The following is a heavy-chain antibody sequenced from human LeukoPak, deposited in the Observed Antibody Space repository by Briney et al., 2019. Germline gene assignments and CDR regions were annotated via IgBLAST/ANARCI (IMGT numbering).Heavy chain of an antibody. CDR3: ARWGGYNLADAAFDI. CDR1: GGSVSSGSYS. CDR2: IHYSGST. D-gene: IGHD5-24*01. V-gene: IGHV4-61*01. Sequence: SETLSLTCTVSGGSVSSGSYSWSWIRQPPGKGLEWIAYIHYSGSTDYNPSLKSRVSISIDTSKNQFSLKLSSVTAADTAVYSCARWGGYNLADAAFDIWGQGTMVTVSS. J-gene: IGHJ3*02.